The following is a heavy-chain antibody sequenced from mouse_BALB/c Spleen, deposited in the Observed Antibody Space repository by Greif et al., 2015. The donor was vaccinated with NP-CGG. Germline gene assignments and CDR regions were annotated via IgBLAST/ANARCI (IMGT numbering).Heavy chain of an antibody. D-gene: IGHD4-1*01. CDR3: ARRTGTEAMDY. Sequence: QVQLQQPGPELAKPGASVKISCKASGYTFTDYYINWVKQKPGQGLEWIGWIYPGSGNTKYNEKFKGKATLTVDTSSSTAYMQLSSLTSEDTAVYFCARRTGTEAMDYWGQGTSVNVSS. CDR2: IYPGSGNT. V-gene: IGHV1-84*02. J-gene: IGHJ4*01. CDR1: GYTFTDYY.